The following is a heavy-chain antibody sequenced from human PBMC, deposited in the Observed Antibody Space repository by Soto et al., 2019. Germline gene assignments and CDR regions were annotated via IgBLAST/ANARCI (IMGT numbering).Heavy chain of an antibody. CDR2: ISHVGST. V-gene: IGHV4-34*01. D-gene: IGHD3-22*01. J-gene: IGHJ6*02. CDR3: ARRGDYYDSSGYYDGMDV. Sequence: QVQVQQWGAGLLKPSETLSLTCAVYGGSFSGYYWSWIRQPPGKGLEWIGEISHVGSTNYNPSLKSRATMSVDTSKNQFSLKLTSVTAADTAVYYCARRGDYYDSSGYYDGMDVWGQGTTVTVSS. CDR1: GGSFSGYY.